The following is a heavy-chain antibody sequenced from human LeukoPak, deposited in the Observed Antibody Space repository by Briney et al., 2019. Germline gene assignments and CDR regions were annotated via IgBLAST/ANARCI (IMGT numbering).Heavy chain of an antibody. V-gene: IGHV1-18*01. CDR2: ISAYNGNK. CDR3: VRRGGKNYGDYVLYYYYMDV. Sequence: ASVKVSCKASGYTFTSYGISWVRQAPGQGLEWLGWISAYNGNKNYEKKLQGRVTMTTDTSTSTAYMELRSQRSDDTAVYYCVRRGGKNYGDYVLYYYYMDVWGKGTTVTVSS. CDR1: GYTFTSYG. D-gene: IGHD4-17*01. J-gene: IGHJ6*03.